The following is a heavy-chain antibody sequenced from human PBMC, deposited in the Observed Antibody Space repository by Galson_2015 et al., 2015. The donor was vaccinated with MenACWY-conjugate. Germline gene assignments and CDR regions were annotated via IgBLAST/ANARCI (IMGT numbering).Heavy chain of an antibody. V-gene: IGHV3-7*03. J-gene: IGHJ4*02. D-gene: IGHD2-21*01. CDR2: IKQDGSEK. CDR3: ARGGATGGAFRY. CDR1: GFTFSSFW. Sequence: SLRLSFAASGFTFSSFWMSWVRQAPGKGLECVANIKQDGSEKYYVDSVKGRFTISRDNAQNSLYLQINSLRAEDTAVYYCARGGATGGAFRYWGQGTLVTVSS.